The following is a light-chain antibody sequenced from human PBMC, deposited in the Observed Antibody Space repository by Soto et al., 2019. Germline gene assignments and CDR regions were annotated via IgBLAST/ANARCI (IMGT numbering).Light chain of an antibody. CDR2: DAS. CDR1: QDINNF. J-gene: IGKJ5*01. V-gene: IGKV1-33*01. Sequence: DIQMTQSPSSLSASVGDRVTITWQASQDINNFLNWYQQKPGKAPKLXXYDASNLETGVPSRFSGSESGTDFTFTISSLQTEDISTYYGQQYVNLPPFTFGQGTRLEIK. CDR3: QQYVNLPPFT.